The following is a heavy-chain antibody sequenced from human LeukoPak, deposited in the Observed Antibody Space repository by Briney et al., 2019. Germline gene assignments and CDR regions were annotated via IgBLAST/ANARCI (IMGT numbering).Heavy chain of an antibody. CDR3: ARDSHKFDSSGYYPDAFDI. J-gene: IGHJ3*02. CDR1: GLTFSSYE. V-gene: IGHV3-48*03. CDR2: ISSSGSSI. Sequence: GGSLRLSCAASGLTFSSYEMNWVRQAPGKGLEWVSYISSSGSSIYYADSMKGRFTISRDNAKKSLYLQMHSLRAEDTAVYYCARDSHKFDSSGYYPDAFDIWGQGTMVTVSS. D-gene: IGHD3-22*01.